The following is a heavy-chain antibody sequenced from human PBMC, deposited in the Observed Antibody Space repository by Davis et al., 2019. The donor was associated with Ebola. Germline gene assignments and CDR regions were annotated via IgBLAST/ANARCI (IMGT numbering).Heavy chain of an antibody. J-gene: IGHJ3*02. CDR2: LGTSADT. D-gene: IGHD1-26*01. CDR1: GFTFSSYW. V-gene: IGHV3-23*01. CDR3: AKDTSNIWFDI. Sequence: GESLKISCAGSGFTFSSYWMSWVRQAPGKGLEWVSTLGTSADTYYADSVKGRFTISRDNSKNTLYLQMNGLRVEDTAIYYCAKDTSNIWFDIWGQGTMVTVSS.